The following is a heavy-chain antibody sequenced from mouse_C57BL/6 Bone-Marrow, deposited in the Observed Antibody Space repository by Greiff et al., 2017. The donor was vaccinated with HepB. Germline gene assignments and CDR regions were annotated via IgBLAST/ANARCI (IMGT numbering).Heavy chain of an antibody. D-gene: IGHD1-1*01. CDR1: GYTFTSYW. J-gene: IGHJ3*01. CDR3: TGNYGSSSACFAY. Sequence: VQLQQSGTVLARPGASVKMSCKTSGYTFTSYWMHWVKQRPGQGLEWIGAIYPGNSDTSYNQKFKGKAKLTAVTSASTAYMELSSLTNEDSAVYYCTGNYGSSSACFAYWGQGTLVTVSA. CDR2: IYPGNSDT. V-gene: IGHV1-5*01.